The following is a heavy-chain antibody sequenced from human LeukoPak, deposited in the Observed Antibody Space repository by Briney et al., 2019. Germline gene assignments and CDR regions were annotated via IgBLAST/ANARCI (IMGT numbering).Heavy chain of an antibody. CDR3: ARDVVGDLVGAFDI. J-gene: IGHJ3*02. D-gene: IGHD2-15*01. Sequence: GGSLRLSCAASGFTFSSYGMHWVRQAPGKGLEWVSSFSGSSSFKFYAESLKGRFTISRDNAKNSLYLQMNSLRAEDTAVYYCARDVVGDLVGAFDIWGQGTMVTVSS. CDR2: FSGSSSFK. CDR1: GFTFSSYG. V-gene: IGHV3-21*01.